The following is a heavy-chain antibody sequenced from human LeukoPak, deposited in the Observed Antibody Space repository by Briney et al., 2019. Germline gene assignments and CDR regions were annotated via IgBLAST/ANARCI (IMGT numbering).Heavy chain of an antibody. Sequence: SETLSLTCAVYGGSFSGYYWSWIRQPPGKGLEWIGEINHSGSTNYNPSLKSRVTISVDTSKNQFSLKLSSVTAADTAVYYCARTTVTQYHFDYWGQGTLVTVSS. CDR2: INHSGST. CDR1: GGSFSGYY. V-gene: IGHV4-34*01. CDR3: ARTTVTQYHFDY. D-gene: IGHD4-17*01. J-gene: IGHJ4*02.